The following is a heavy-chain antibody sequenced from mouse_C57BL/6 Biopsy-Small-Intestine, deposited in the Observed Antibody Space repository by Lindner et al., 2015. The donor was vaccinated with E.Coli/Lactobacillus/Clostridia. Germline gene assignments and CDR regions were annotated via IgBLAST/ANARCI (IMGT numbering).Heavy chain of an antibody. D-gene: IGHD2-2*01. CDR2: IYPGNGDT. Sequence: VQLQESGPELVXPGASVKISCKASGYAFSSSWMNWLKQRPGKGLEWIGRIYPGNGDTNYNGKFRGKATLTADKSSNTAYLQVSSLTSEDTAVYYCTTWMVTPRRFAYWGQGTLVTVSA. J-gene: IGHJ3*01. CDR1: GYAFSSSW. CDR3: TTWMVTPRRFAY. V-gene: IGHV1-82*01.